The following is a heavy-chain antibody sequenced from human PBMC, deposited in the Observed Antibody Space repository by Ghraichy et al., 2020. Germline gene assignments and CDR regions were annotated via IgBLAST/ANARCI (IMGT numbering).Heavy chain of an antibody. CDR3: ATYEVVVAAKYYYGMDV. CDR2: FDPEDGET. D-gene: IGHD2-15*01. CDR1: GYTLTELS. Sequence: ASVKVSCKVSGYTLTELSMHWVRQAPGKGLEWMGGFDPEDGETIYAQKFQGRVTMTEDTSTDTAYMELSSLRSEDTAVYYCATYEVVVAAKYYYGMDVWGQGTTVTVSS. V-gene: IGHV1-24*01. J-gene: IGHJ6*02.